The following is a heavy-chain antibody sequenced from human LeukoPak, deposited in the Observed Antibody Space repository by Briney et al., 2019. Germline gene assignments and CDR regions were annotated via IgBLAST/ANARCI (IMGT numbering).Heavy chain of an antibody. V-gene: IGHV3-9*01. CDR3: ARDMRGSSRNDAFDI. D-gene: IGHD1-26*01. Sequence: GRSLRLSCAASGFTFDDYAIHWVRQAPGKGLEWVSGISWNSKNIVYADSVKGRFTISRDNAKNSLYLQMSSLRTEDTALYYCARDMRGSSRNDAFDIWGQGTMVTVSS. CDR1: GFTFDDYA. J-gene: IGHJ3*02. CDR2: ISWNSKNI.